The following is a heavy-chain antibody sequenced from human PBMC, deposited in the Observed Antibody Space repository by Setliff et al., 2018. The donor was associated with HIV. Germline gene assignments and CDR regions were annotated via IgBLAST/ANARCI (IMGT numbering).Heavy chain of an antibody. CDR2: MYHSGST. CDR3: AGGRYFRDIRDSRFDF. V-gene: IGHV4-31*03. D-gene: IGHD3-9*01. CDR1: GVSITTDGYY. Sequence: SETLSLTCSVSGVSITTDGYYWSWIRHYPGQGLEWIGYMYHSGSTYYNAALASRLIMSLDPSKNQFSLKLNSMTAADTAMXYCAGGRYFRDIRDSRFDFWXQGMLVTVSS. J-gene: IGHJ4*02.